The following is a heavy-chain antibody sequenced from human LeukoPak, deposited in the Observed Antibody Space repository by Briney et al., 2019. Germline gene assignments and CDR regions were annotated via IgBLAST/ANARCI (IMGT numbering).Heavy chain of an antibody. CDR2: IIPIFGTA. Sequence: ASVKVSCKASGGTFSSYAISWVRQAPGQGFEWMGGIIPIFGTANYAQKFQGRVTITADESTSTAYMELSSLRSEDTAVYYCARAERITIYGVVTPGYYYYMDVWGKGTTVTVSS. CDR3: ARAERITIYGVVTPGYYYYMDV. CDR1: GGTFSSYA. V-gene: IGHV1-69*13. J-gene: IGHJ6*03. D-gene: IGHD3-3*01.